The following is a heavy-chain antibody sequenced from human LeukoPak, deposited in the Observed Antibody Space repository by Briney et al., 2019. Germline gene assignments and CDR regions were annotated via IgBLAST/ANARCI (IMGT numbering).Heavy chain of an antibody. Sequence: PSETLSLTCAVYGGSFSGYYWSWIRQPPGKGLEWIGEINHSGSTNYNPSLKSRVTISVDTSKNQFSLKLSSVTAADTAVYYCALRFLEWLLPPGYFDYWGQGTLVTVSS. CDR2: INHSGST. V-gene: IGHV4-34*01. D-gene: IGHD3-3*01. CDR1: GGSFSGYY. J-gene: IGHJ4*02. CDR3: ALRFLEWLLPPGYFDY.